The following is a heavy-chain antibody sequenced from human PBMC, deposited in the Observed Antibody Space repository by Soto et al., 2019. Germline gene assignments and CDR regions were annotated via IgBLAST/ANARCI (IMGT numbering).Heavy chain of an antibody. Sequence: GGSLRLSCAASGFTFSSYSMNWVRQAPGKGLEWVSSISSSSSYIYYADSVKGRFTISRDNAKNSLYLQMNSLRAEDTAVYYCARDATVVVTAMDVWGQGTTVTVSS. J-gene: IGHJ6*02. V-gene: IGHV3-21*01. CDR2: ISSSSSYI. CDR1: GFTFSSYS. D-gene: IGHD2-21*02. CDR3: ARDATVVVTAMDV.